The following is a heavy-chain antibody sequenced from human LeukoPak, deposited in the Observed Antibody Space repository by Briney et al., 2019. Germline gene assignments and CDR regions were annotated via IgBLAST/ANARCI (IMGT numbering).Heavy chain of an antibody. CDR3: ATPSGSYYGEVDY. V-gene: IGHV1-69*02. CDR1: GGTFSSYT. D-gene: IGHD1-26*01. Sequence: ASVKVSCRASGGTFSSYTISWVRQAPGQGLEWMGRIIPILGIANYAQKFQGRVTITADKSTSTAYMELSSLRSEDTAVYYCATPSGSYYGEVDYWGQGTLVTVSS. J-gene: IGHJ4*02. CDR2: IIPILGIA.